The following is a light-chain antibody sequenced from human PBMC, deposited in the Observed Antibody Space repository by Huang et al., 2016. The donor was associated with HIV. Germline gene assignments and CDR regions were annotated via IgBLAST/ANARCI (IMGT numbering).Light chain of an antibody. Sequence: IVLTQSPATLSLSPGERATLSCWASQSVSSNLAWYQQKPGQAPRLLIYYTFNKSTGIPARFSGSGSGTDFSLTISSLEPEDFAVYYCQQRSDWPPTFGQGTKLEI. CDR1: QSVSSN. CDR3: QQRSDWPPT. CDR2: YTF. J-gene: IGKJ2*01. V-gene: IGKV3-11*01.